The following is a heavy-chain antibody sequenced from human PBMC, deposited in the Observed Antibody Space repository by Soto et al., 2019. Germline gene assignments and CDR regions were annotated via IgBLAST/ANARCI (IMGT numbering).Heavy chain of an antibody. CDR3: AAMGIAAAGPARPTYYFDY. CDR2: IYYSGST. D-gene: IGHD6-13*01. V-gene: IGHV4-59*01. Sequence: QVQLQESGPGLVKPSETLSLTCTVSGGSISSYYWSWIRQPPGKGLEWIGYIYYSGSTNYNPSLKSRVTISVDTSKNQFSLKLSSVTAADTAVYYCAAMGIAAAGPARPTYYFDYWGQGTLVTVSS. J-gene: IGHJ4*02. CDR1: GGSISSYY.